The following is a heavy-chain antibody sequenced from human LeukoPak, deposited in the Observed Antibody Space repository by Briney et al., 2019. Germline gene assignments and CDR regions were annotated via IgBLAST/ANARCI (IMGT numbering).Heavy chain of an antibody. D-gene: IGHD3-22*01. J-gene: IGHJ4*02. CDR1: GFIVSNNY. CDR2: IYSGGGT. Sequence: PGGSLRLSCAASGFIVSNNYMNWVRQAPGKGLEWVSIIYSGGGTYYADSVKGRFTISRGNSKNTLYLQMNSLRADDTAVYYCARGCYYERSGYCPFGYWGPGTLVTVSS. CDR3: ARGCYYERSGYCPFGY. V-gene: IGHV3-53*01.